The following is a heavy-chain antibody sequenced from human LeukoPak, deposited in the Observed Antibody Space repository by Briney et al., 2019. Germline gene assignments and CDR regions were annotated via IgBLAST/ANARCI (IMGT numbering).Heavy chain of an antibody. Sequence: SQTLSLTCTVSGGSISSGSYYWSWIRQPAGKGLEWIGRIYTSGSTNYNPSLKSRVTISVDTSKNQFSLKLISLTAADTAVYYCASYSSGYYRSGYFDHWGQGTLVTVSS. CDR3: ASYSSGYYRSGYFDH. D-gene: IGHD3-22*01. CDR1: GGSISSGSYY. J-gene: IGHJ4*02. CDR2: IYTSGST. V-gene: IGHV4-61*02.